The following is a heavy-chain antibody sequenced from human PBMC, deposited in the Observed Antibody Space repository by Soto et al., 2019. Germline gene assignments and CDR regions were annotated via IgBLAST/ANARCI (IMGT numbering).Heavy chain of an antibody. D-gene: IGHD3-3*02. CDR1: GFSFSDYA. V-gene: IGHV3-23*01. CDR3: AKRRPNISGWPPPLIDY. Sequence: GGSLGLSCAASGFSFSDYAMSWVRQAPGKGLEWVSVISESGGSTHYADSVRGRFTVSRDNSKNSLSLRMNSLRDEDTAVYFCAKRRPNISGWPPPLIDYRGKAPVLTASS. CDR2: ISESGGST. J-gene: IGHJ4*02.